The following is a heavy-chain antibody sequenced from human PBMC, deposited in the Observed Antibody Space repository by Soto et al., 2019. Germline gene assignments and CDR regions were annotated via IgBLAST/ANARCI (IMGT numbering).Heavy chain of an antibody. V-gene: IGHV4-4*07. CDR1: GGSISSYY. CDR2: IYTSGST. D-gene: IGHD3-10*01. Sequence: PSETLSLTCTVSGGSISSYYWSWIRQPAGKGLEWIGRIYTSGSTNYNPSLKSRVTMSVDTSKNQSSLKLSSVTAADTAVYYCARDLGYYGSGSFVDSYGMDVWGQGTTVTVSS. J-gene: IGHJ6*02. CDR3: ARDLGYYGSGSFVDSYGMDV.